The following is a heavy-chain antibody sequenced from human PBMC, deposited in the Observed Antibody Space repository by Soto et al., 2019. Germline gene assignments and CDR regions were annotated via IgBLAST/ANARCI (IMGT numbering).Heavy chain of an antibody. V-gene: IGHV3-30-3*01. Sequence: GSLRLSCAASGFTFSSYAMHWVRQAPGKGLEWVAVISYDGSNKYYADSVKGRFTISRDNSKNTLYLQMNSLRAEDTAVYYCARDWRGSHDAFDIWGQGTMVTVSS. CDR1: GFTFSSYA. CDR3: ARDWRGSHDAFDI. D-gene: IGHD1-26*01. CDR2: ISYDGSNK. J-gene: IGHJ3*02.